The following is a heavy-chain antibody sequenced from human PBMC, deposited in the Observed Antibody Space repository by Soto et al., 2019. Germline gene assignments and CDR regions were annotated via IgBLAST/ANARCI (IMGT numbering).Heavy chain of an antibody. Sequence: LKISCAASGFTFSSCWMTWVRQAPGKGLEWVAHIKPDGSEIAYVDSVKGRFTISRDNAENSVYLEMESLRDEDTALYYCARDVDADFRTDFDYWGRGTLVTVSS. CDR2: IKPDGSEI. CDR3: ARDVDADFRTDFDY. D-gene: IGHD4-17*01. V-gene: IGHV3-7*05. J-gene: IGHJ4*02. CDR1: GFTFSSCW.